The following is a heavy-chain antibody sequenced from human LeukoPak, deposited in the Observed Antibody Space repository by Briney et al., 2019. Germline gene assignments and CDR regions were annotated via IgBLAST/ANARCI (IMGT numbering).Heavy chain of an antibody. D-gene: IGHD1-20*01. CDR1: GYSFNSQG. Sequence: GASVKVSCKASGYSFNSQGMNWVRQAPGQGLEWMGWINPNSGGTNYAQKFQGRVTMTRDTSISTAYMELSRLRSDDTAVYYCARDGSEVGGYNWNPLGLYYYYYYMDVWGKGTTVTVSS. CDR2: INPNSGGT. V-gene: IGHV1-2*02. CDR3: ARDGSEVGGYNWNPLGLYYYYYYMDV. J-gene: IGHJ6*03.